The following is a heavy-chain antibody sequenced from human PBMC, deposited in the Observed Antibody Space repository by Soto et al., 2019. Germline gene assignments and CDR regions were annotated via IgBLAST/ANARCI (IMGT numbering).Heavy chain of an antibody. Sequence: QVQLQQWGAGLLKPSETLSLTCAIYGGSFSNYYWNWIRQPPGKRLEWMGKINHNGSTNYSPSLKSRLTISVDTSKNQFSLKLISVTAADTAVYFCGRGRGYSNAWGSYYSGMDVWGQGTTVTVSS. CDR3: GRGRGYSNAWGSYYSGMDV. D-gene: IGHD6-19*01. CDR2: INHNGST. V-gene: IGHV4-34*01. CDR1: GGSFSNYY. J-gene: IGHJ6*02.